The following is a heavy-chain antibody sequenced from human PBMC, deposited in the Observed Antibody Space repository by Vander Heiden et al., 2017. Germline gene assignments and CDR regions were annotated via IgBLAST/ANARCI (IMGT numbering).Heavy chain of an antibody. Sequence: QVQLQQWGAVLLKPSETMSLTCAVYGGSFSGYYWSWIRQPTGKGLEWIGESKQRGSTNYTPSLKSRGSISVDTSKNKFSLKLSSVTAADTAGYYCARRDYWGQGTMVTVSS. CDR3: ARRDY. J-gene: IGHJ4*02. CDR1: GGSFSGYY. CDR2: SKQRGST. V-gene: IGHV4-34*01.